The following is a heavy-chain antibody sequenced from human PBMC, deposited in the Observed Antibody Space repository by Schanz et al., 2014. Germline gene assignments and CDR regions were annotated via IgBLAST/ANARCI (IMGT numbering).Heavy chain of an antibody. Sequence: VQVVESGGGLVKPGGSLRLSCAASGFTFTNLGMHWVRRAPGKGLEWVAVVCYDGSKKYYADSVKGRFTTSRDNSKNPMYLQMNSLRTEDTAVYFCAKSYDTSGYSGFDYWGQGTLVTVSS. V-gene: IGHV3-30*02. CDR3: AKSYDTSGYSGFDY. CDR2: VCYDGSKK. D-gene: IGHD3-22*01. J-gene: IGHJ4*02. CDR1: GFTFTNLG.